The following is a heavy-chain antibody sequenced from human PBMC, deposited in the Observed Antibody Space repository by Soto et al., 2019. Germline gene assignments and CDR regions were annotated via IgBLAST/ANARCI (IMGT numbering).Heavy chain of an antibody. Sequence: QVQLVESGGGVVQPGRSLRLSCAASGFSLSSYAMHWVRQAPGNGLEWVAVISYDENNKYYADSVKGRFTISRDNSKNTLYLQMNSLRAEDTAVYSCARCPTSCSGGSSTSFGIWGQGTLVTVSS. J-gene: IGHJ3*02. CDR3: ARCPTSCSGGSSTSFGI. V-gene: IGHV3-30-3*01. D-gene: IGHD2-15*01. CDR1: GFSLSSYA. CDR2: ISYDENNK.